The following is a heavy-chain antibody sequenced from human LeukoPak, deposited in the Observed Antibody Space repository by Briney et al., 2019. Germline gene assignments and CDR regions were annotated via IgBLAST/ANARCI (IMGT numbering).Heavy chain of an antibody. CDR2: NIPILGIA. Sequence: ASVKVSCKASGGTFSSYAISWVRQAPGQGLEWMGRNIPILGIANYAQKFQGRVTITADKSTSTAYMELSSLRSEDTAVYYCAIVRRDILTGRYNHGMDVWGQGTTVTVSS. CDR1: GGTFSSYA. J-gene: IGHJ6*02. CDR3: AIVRRDILTGRYNHGMDV. D-gene: IGHD3-9*01. V-gene: IGHV1-69*04.